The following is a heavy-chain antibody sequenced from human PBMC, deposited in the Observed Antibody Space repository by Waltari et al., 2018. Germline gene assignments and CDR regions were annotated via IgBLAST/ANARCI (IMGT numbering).Heavy chain of an antibody. Sequence: QVQLVQSGAEVKKPGASVRVSCKASGYTFTGYYMPWVRRAPGQGLEWMGRINPNSGGTTYAQKFQGRVTMTRDTSISTAYMELSRLRSDDTAVYYCARLGSGWGNWYFDLWGRGTLVTVSS. J-gene: IGHJ2*01. CDR3: ARLGSGWGNWYFDL. CDR1: GYTFTGYY. V-gene: IGHV1-2*06. D-gene: IGHD6-19*01. CDR2: INPNSGGT.